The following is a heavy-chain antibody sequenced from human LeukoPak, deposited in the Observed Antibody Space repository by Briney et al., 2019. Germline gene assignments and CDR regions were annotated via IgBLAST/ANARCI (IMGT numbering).Heavy chain of an antibody. Sequence: SQTLSLTCAVSGGSISSGGYSWSWIRQPPGKGLEWIGYIYHSGSTYYNPSLKSRVTISVDRSKNQFSLKLSSVTAADTAVYYCARGSGWNFDYWGQGTLVTVSS. CDR1: GGSISSGGYS. CDR3: ARGSGWNFDY. D-gene: IGHD6-19*01. V-gene: IGHV4-30-2*01. J-gene: IGHJ4*02. CDR2: IYHSGST.